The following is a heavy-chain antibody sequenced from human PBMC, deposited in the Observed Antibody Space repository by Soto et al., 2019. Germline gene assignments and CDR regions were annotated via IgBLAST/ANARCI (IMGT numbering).Heavy chain of an antibody. Sequence: SGPTLVKPTQTLTLTCSFSGFSLSTSGVAVGWIRQPPGKALECLSLIYWDDDQRYSPSLDSRLTITKDASKNQVVLTMTNMDPVDTATYYCAHRRSYCTRSACSSTGFDSWGQGTLVTVSS. V-gene: IGHV2-5*02. CDR2: IYWDDDQ. CDR1: GFSLSTSGVA. CDR3: AHRRSYCTRSACSSTGFDS. J-gene: IGHJ5*01. D-gene: IGHD2-8*01.